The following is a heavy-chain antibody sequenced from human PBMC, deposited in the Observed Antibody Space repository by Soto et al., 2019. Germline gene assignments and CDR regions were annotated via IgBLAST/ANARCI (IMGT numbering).Heavy chain of an antibody. D-gene: IGHD6-19*01. CDR2: INAGNGNT. CDR1: GYTFTSYA. Sequence: WASVKVSCKASGYTFTSYAMHWVRQAPGQRLEWMGWINAGNGNTKYSQKFQVRVTITRDTSASTAYMELSSLRSDDTAVYYCARDPVAVYYFDYWGQGTLVTVSS. J-gene: IGHJ4*02. CDR3: ARDPVAVYYFDY. V-gene: IGHV1-3*01.